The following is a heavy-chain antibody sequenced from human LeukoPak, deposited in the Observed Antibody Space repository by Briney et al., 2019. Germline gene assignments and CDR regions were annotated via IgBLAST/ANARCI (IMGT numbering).Heavy chain of an antibody. J-gene: IGHJ4*02. V-gene: IGHV4-31*03. CDR2: IYYSGST. Sequence: SETLSLTCTVSGGSISSGGYYWSWIRQHPGKGLEWIGYIYYSGSTYYNPSLKSRVTISVDTSKNQFSLKLSSVTAADTAVYYCARGSGAAASIDYWGQGTLVTVSS. D-gene: IGHD6-13*01. CDR1: GGSISSGGYY. CDR3: ARGSGAAASIDY.